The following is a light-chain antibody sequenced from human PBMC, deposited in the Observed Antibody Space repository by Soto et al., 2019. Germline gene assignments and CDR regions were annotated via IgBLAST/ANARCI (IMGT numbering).Light chain of an antibody. CDR1: SSDVGGYNY. V-gene: IGLV2-8*01. CDR2: EVS. Sequence: QSALTQPPSASGSPGQSVAISCTGTSSDVGGYNYVSWYQQYPDKAPKLIIYEVSKRPSGVPDRFSGSKSGNTASLTVSGLQAEDEADYYCSSYGGSKVFGGGTKLTVL. CDR3: SSYGGSKV. J-gene: IGLJ2*01.